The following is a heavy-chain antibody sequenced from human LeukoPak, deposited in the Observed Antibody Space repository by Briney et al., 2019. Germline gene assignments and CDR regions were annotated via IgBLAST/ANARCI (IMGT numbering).Heavy chain of an antibody. CDR3: ARESRMGSWYYQEDAFDI. D-gene: IGHD6-13*01. V-gene: IGHV3-7*01. CDR2: IKQDGSEK. CDR1: GFTFSSYW. J-gene: IGHJ3*02. Sequence: PGGSLRLSCAASGFTFSSYWMSWVRQAPGKGLEWVANIKQDGSEKYYVDSVKGRFTISRDNAKNSLYLQINSLRAEDTAVYYCARESRMGSWYYQEDAFDIWGQGTMVTVSS.